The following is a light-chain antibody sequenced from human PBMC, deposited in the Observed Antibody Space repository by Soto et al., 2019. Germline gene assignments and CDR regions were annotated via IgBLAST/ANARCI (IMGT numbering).Light chain of an antibody. V-gene: IGKV3-15*01. CDR3: QHYTNWPLT. Sequence: EIVMTQSPATLSVSPGERATLSCRASHSVSTRLAWYQQKPGQAPRLLIYDASTRATGLPARFSGSGSGTDFHLTISSLQSEDFAVYYCQHYTNWPLTFGGGTKVEIK. CDR2: DAS. CDR1: HSVSTR. J-gene: IGKJ4*01.